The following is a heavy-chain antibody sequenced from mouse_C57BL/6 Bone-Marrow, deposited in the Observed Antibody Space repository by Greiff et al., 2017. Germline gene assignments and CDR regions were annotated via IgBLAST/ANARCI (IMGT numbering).Heavy chain of an antibody. CDR1: GYTFTSYW. CDR3: ARSIYDGYWAY. Sequence: VQLQQPGAELVMPGASVKLSCKASGYTFTSYWMHWVKQRPGQGLEWIGEIDPSDSYTNYNQKFKGKSTLTVDKSSSTAYMQLSSLTSEDSAVYYCARSIYDGYWAYWGQGNLVTVSA. D-gene: IGHD2-3*01. J-gene: IGHJ3*01. V-gene: IGHV1-69*01. CDR2: IDPSDSYT.